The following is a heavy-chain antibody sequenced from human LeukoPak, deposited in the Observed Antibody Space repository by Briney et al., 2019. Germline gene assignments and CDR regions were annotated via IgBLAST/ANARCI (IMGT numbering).Heavy chain of an antibody. Sequence: ASVKVSCKVSGYTLTELSMHWVRQAPGKGLEWMGGFDPEDGETIYAQKFQGRVTMTEGASTDTAYMELSSLRSEDTAVYYCATSRRLVALDYWGQGTLVTVSS. CDR2: FDPEDGET. D-gene: IGHD5-12*01. CDR1: GYTLTELS. CDR3: ATSRRLVALDY. V-gene: IGHV1-24*01. J-gene: IGHJ4*02.